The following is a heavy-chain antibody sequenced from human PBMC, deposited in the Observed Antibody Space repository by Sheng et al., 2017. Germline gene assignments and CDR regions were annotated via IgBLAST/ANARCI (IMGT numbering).Heavy chain of an antibody. D-gene: IGHD3-10*01. Sequence: QVQLQQWGAGLLKPSETLSLTCAVYGGSFSGYYWSWIRQPPGKGLEWIGEINHSGSTNYNPSLKSRVTISVDTSKNQFSLKLSSVTAADTAVYYCARADGSGSYVIDYWGQGTLVTVSS. CDR2: INHSGST. CDR3: ARADGSGSYVIDY. J-gene: IGHJ4*02. V-gene: IGHV4-34*01. CDR1: GGSFSGYY.